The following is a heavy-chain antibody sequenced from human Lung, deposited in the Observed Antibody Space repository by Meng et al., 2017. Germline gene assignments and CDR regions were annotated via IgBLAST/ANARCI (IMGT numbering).Heavy chain of an antibody. CDR1: GYTLTRYA. J-gene: IGHJ2*01. D-gene: IGHD3-10*01. CDR2: INTNTGNP. Sequence: QVKLGQAGAEVKRPGGAVNVCVKASGYTLTRYAMNWVRQAPGQGLEWMGWINTNTGNPTYAPGFTGRIVFSMDTTVSTAYLQISSLKAEDTAVYYCASGWFGELFGYFDLWCRGTLVTASS. CDR3: ASGWFGELFGYFDL. V-gene: IGHV7-4-1*02.